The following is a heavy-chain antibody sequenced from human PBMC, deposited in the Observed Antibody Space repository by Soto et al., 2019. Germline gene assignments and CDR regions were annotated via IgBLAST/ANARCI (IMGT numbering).Heavy chain of an antibody. D-gene: IGHD1-26*01. V-gene: IGHV3-30*03. J-gene: IGHJ6*02. Sequence: GGSLRLSCEVSGFSLSSFETHWVRQPPGKGLEWVAFISHEGENKYYADSVKGRFTVSRDNSKNTLSLHMNNLRPGDTALYRCARGDQWDILLRYFGMDVWGPGTTGTVS. CDR2: ISHEGENK. CDR1: GFSLSSFE. CDR3: ARGDQWDILLRYFGMDV.